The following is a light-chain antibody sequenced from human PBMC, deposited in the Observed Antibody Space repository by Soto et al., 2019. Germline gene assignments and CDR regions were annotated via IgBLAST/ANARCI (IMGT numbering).Light chain of an antibody. Sequence: QLVLTQAPSASASLGASVKLTCTLSSGHSSDAIAWHQQQPEKGPRYLMKFNSDGSHSKGDGIPDRFSGSSSGAEHYLTISSLQSEDEADYYCQTWGTGIVIFGGGTKVTVL. J-gene: IGLJ2*01. CDR1: SGHSSDA. CDR2: FNSDGSH. CDR3: QTWGTGIVI. V-gene: IGLV4-69*01.